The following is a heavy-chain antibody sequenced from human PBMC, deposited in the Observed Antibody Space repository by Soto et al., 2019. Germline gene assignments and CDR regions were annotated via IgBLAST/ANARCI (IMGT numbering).Heavy chain of an antibody. J-gene: IGHJ4*02. V-gene: IGHV4-39*01. CDR2: IYYSGST. Sequence: PSETLSLTCTVSGGSISSSSYYWGWIRQPPGKGLEWIGSIYYSGSTYYNLSLKSRVTISVDTSKNQFSLKLSSVTAADTAVYFCVRLPGYCSGDSSRFDYWGQGTLVTVS. CDR1: GGSISSSSYY. D-gene: IGHD2-15*01. CDR3: VRLPGYCSGDSSRFDY.